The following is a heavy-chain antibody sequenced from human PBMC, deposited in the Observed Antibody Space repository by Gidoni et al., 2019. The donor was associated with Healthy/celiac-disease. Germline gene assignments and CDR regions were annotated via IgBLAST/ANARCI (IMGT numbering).Heavy chain of an antibody. J-gene: IGHJ4*02. Sequence: QLQLQESGSGLVKPSQTLSLTCAVSGGSISSGGYSWSWIRQPPGKGLEWIGYIDHSGSTYYNPSLKSRVTISVDRSKNQFSLKLSPVTAADTAVYYCARRDPMIYYFDYWGQGTLVTVSS. V-gene: IGHV4-30-2*01. CDR3: ARRDPMIYYFDY. CDR2: IDHSGST. CDR1: GGSISSGGYS. D-gene: IGHD3-16*01.